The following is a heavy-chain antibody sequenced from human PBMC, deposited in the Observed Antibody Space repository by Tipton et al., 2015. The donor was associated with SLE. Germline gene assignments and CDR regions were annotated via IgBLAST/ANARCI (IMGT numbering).Heavy chain of an antibody. D-gene: IGHD1-26*01. CDR1: GGSISGGNYY. CDR3: ARGRWGSYGIWFDP. V-gene: IGHV4-61*09. J-gene: IGHJ5*02. CDR2: IYISGRVYTRGRT. Sequence: TLSLTCLVSGGSISGGNYYWTWIRQPAGKGPEWIGHIYISGRVYTRGRTKYNPPHKSRATISVDMSNNHFSLNLNSVTAADTAVYFCARGRWGSYGIWFDPWGQGTLVTVSS.